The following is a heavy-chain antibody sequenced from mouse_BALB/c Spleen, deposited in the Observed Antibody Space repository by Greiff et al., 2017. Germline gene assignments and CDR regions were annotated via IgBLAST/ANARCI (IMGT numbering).Heavy chain of an antibody. D-gene: IGHD5-5*01. J-gene: IGHJ3*01. CDR3: AREVSLPT. Sequence: EVKLMESGGGLVQPGGSLKLSCAASGFTFSSYGMSWVRQTPDKRLELVATINSNGGSTYYPDSVKGRFTISRDNAKNTLYLQMSSLKSEDTAMYYCAREVSLPTWGQGTLVTVSA. CDR2: INSNGGST. V-gene: IGHV5-6-3*01. CDR1: GFTFSSYG.